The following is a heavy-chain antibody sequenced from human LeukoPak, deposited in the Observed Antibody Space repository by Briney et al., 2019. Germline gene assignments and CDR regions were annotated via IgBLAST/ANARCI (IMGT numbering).Heavy chain of an antibody. J-gene: IGHJ4*02. Sequence: GGSLRLSCAASGFTFSDYYMSWIRQAPGKGLEWISYISNSGSFIYYADSVKGRFTISRDNAKNSLYLQMDSLRAEDTAVYYCARDSLGAAVAYYFIYWGQGTLVTVSS. D-gene: IGHD2/OR15-2a*01. CDR1: GFTFSDYY. CDR2: ISNSGSFI. CDR3: ARDSLGAAVAYYFIY. V-gene: IGHV3-11*01.